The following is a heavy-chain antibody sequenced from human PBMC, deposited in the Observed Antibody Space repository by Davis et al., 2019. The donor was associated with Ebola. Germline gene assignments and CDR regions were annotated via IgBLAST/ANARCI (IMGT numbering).Heavy chain of an antibody. J-gene: IGHJ4*02. D-gene: IGHD6-6*01. Sequence: SVKVSCKASGGTFSSYAISWVRHAPGQGLEWMGGIIPIFGTANYAQKFQGRVTITADESTSTAYMELSSLRSEDTAVYYCARDPSLVSDIAARPGYDYWGQGTLVTVSS. CDR3: ARDPSLVSDIAARPGYDY. V-gene: IGHV1-69*13. CDR2: IIPIFGTA. CDR1: GGTFSSYA.